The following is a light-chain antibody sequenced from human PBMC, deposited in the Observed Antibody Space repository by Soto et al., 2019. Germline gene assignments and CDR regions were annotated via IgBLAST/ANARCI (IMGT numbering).Light chain of an antibody. J-gene: IGKJ1*01. Sequence: EIVLTQSPDTLSLSPGERATLSCRASQSVSSSYLAWYQQKPGQAPRLLIYGASSRATGIPDRFSGRGSGTDFTLTISRLEPEDFAVYYCQQYGSSPETFGQGTKVDIK. CDR2: GAS. CDR1: QSVSSSY. V-gene: IGKV3-20*01. CDR3: QQYGSSPET.